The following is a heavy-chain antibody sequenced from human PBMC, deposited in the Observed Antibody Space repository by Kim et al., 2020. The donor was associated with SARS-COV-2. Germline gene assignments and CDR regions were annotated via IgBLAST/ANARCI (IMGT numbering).Heavy chain of an antibody. J-gene: IGHJ6*02. Sequence: GGSLRLSCAASGFTFSDYYMSWIRQAPGKGLEWVSYISSSGSTIYYADSVKGRFTISRDNAKNSLYLQMNSLRAEDTDVYYCARENSHITIFGVVTRIGMDVWGQGTTVTVSS. D-gene: IGHD3-3*01. V-gene: IGHV3-11*01. CDR2: ISSSGSTI. CDR1: GFTFSDYY. CDR3: ARENSHITIFGVVTRIGMDV.